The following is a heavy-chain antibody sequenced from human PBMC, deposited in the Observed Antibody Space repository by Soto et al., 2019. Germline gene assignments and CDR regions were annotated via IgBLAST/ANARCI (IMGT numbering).Heavy chain of an antibody. CDR2: IYYSGST. Sequence: QLQLQESGPGLVKPSETLSLTCTVSGGSISSSSYYWGWIRQPPGKGLEWIGSIYYSGSTYYNPSLKSRVTISVDTSKNQFSLKLSSVTAADTAVYYCARVSSLRYCSGGSCYSGNWFDPWGQGTLVTVSS. CDR1: GGSISSSSYY. V-gene: IGHV4-39*01. J-gene: IGHJ5*02. CDR3: ARVSSLRYCSGGSCYSGNWFDP. D-gene: IGHD2-15*01.